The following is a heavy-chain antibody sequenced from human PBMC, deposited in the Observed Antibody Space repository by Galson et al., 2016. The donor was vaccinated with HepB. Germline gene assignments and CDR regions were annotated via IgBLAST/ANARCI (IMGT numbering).Heavy chain of an antibody. Sequence: SLRLSCAATGFTFNNYGMTWVRQAPGKGLEVVSSISRSGYSRDYADSVKGRFTISRDNSRNTLSLQMNSLIIEDTAVYYCVQGSTAPAVWGRGTTVTVSP. J-gene: IGHJ6*04. CDR3: VQGSTAPAV. CDR2: ISRSGYSR. CDR1: GFTFNNYG. V-gene: IGHV3-23*01. D-gene: IGHD1-26*01.